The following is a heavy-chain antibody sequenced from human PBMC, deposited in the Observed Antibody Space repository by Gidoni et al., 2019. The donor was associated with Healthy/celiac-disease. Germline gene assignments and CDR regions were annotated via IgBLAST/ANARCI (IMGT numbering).Heavy chain of an antibody. CDR3: ANEGLELRGGFDP. Sequence: EVQLVESGGGLVQPGRSLRLSCAASGFTVDDYARHWVRQAPGKGLEWVAGISWNSGSIVYADSVKGRVTIYRDNAKNSMYLQMNSMRAEDTALYYCANEGLELRGGFDPWGQGTLVTVSS. J-gene: IGHJ5*02. V-gene: IGHV3-9*01. D-gene: IGHD1-7*01. CDR2: ISWNSGSI. CDR1: GFTVDDYA.